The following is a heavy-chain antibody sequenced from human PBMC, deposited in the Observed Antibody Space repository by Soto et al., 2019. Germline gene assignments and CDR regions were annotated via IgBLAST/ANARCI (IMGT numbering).Heavy chain of an antibody. V-gene: IGHV4-59*01. D-gene: IGHD2-2*01. J-gene: IGHJ4*02. Sequence: SETLSLTCSVSGGSIRSYFWSWIRQPPGKGLEWIGYIYDSGSANYNPSLKSRVTMSVDTSKNQFSLKLSSVSAADTAMYFCARYCSSTSCYGGIDYWGQGTLVTVSS. CDR3: ARYCSSTSCYGGIDY. CDR2: IYDSGSA. CDR1: GGSIRSYF.